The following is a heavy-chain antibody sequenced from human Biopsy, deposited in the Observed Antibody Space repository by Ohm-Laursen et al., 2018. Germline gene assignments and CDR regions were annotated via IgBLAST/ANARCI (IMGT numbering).Heavy chain of an antibody. V-gene: IGHV3-23*01. CDR1: GFTFSRYA. Sequence: SLRLSCTAFGFTFSRYAMSWVRQAPGKGLEWVSAISGSGRTYYADSVKGRFTISRDNSKNTLFLQLSSLRAEDTAVYHCAEDRDLNLLAWFDPWGQGTLVTVFS. CDR3: AEDRDLNLLAWFDP. CDR2: ISGSGRT. D-gene: IGHD2-8*02. J-gene: IGHJ5*01.